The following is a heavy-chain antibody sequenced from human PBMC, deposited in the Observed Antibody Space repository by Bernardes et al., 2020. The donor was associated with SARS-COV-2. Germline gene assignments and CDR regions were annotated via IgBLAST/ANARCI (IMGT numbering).Heavy chain of an antibody. CDR2: ISYDGSNK. Sequence: GGSLRLSCAASGFTFSSYAMHWVRQAPGKGLEWVAVISYDGSNKYYADSVKGRFTISRDNSKNTLYLQMNSLRAEDTAVYYCASTRVTPYYYYYYMDVWGKGTTVTVSS. D-gene: IGHD2-2*01. CDR3: ASTRVTPYYYYYYMDV. J-gene: IGHJ6*03. V-gene: IGHV3-30*04. CDR1: GFTFSSYA.